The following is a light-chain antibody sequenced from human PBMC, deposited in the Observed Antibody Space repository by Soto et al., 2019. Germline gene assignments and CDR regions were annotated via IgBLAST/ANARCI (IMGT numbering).Light chain of an antibody. V-gene: IGKV3-20*01. CDR1: QSVSSTF. J-gene: IGKJ3*01. CDR3: QQYGSSLFS. CDR2: AAS. Sequence: EIVVTQSPGTLSLSPGERATLSCRASQSVSSTFLAWYQQKPGQAPRLLIYAASSRATGIPDRFSGSGSGTDFTLTISRLEPEDFAVYYCQQYGSSLFSFGPGTKVDIK.